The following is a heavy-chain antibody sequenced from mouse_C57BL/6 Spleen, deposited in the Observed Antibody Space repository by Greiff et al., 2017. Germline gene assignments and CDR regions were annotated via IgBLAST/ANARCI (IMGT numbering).Heavy chain of an antibody. D-gene: IGHD2-4*01. CDR1: GFTFSDYY. CDR3: ARQVGSYDYDEGYAMDY. V-gene: IGHV5-12*01. Sequence: EVKLVESGGGLVQPGGSLKLSCAASGFTFSDYYMYWVRQTPEKRLEWVAYISNGGGSTYYPDTVKGRFTISRDNAKNTLYLQMSRLKSEDTAMYYCARQVGSYDYDEGYAMDYWGQGTSVTVSS. J-gene: IGHJ4*01. CDR2: ISNGGGST.